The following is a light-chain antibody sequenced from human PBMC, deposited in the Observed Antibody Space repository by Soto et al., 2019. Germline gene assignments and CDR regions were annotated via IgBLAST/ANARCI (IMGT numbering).Light chain of an antibody. V-gene: IGLV1-47*01. Sequence: QSALTQPPSVSGTPGQRVSISCSGDSSTFANNYVHWYQQVPGAAPKLLMYRTDQRPSGVPERFSGSKSGTSASLTINGLRPEDEAQYYCAAYTGNWNGPVFGGGTQLTVL. CDR3: AAYTGNWNGPV. CDR1: SSTFANNY. CDR2: RTD. J-gene: IGLJ2*01.